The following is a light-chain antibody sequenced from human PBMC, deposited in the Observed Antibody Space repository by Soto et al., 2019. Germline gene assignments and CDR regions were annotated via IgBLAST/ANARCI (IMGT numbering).Light chain of an antibody. CDR3: AAWDDTLDAWV. J-gene: IGLJ3*02. V-gene: IGLV1-44*01. CDR2: SDD. Sequence: QSVLTQPPSVSATPGQRVTISCSGGSANIGENPVSWYRQVPGTAPKSLIYSDDQRPSGVPDRFSGSKSGTSASLAISGLQSDDEADYYCAAWDDTLDAWVFGEGTKLTVL. CDR1: SANIGENP.